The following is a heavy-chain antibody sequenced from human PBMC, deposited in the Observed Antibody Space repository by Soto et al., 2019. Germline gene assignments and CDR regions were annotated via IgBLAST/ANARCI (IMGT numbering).Heavy chain of an antibody. D-gene: IGHD3-22*01. V-gene: IGHV1-69*13. Sequence: SVKVSCKASGGTFSSYAISWVREAPGQGLEWMGGIIPIFGTANYAQKFQGRVTITADESTSTAYMELSSLRSEDTAVYYCATDYYDSSGYPNFDYWGQGTLVTVSS. CDR3: ATDYYDSSGYPNFDY. CDR1: GGTFSSYA. J-gene: IGHJ4*02. CDR2: IIPIFGTA.